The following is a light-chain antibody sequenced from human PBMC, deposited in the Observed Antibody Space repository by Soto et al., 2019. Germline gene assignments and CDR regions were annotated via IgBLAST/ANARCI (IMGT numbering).Light chain of an antibody. CDR3: QQLKSYPLT. Sequence: DIQLTQSPSFLSASVGDRVTITCRASQGISSYLAWYQQKPGKAPKLLIYAASTLQSEVPSRFSGSGSGTEFTLTISSLQPEDFATYYCQQLKSYPLTFGQGTRLEIK. J-gene: IGKJ5*01. V-gene: IGKV1-9*01. CDR2: AAS. CDR1: QGISSY.